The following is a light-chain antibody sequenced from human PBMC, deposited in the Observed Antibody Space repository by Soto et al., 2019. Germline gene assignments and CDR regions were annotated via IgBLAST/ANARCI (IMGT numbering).Light chain of an antibody. CDR1: SSNIGSNT. J-gene: IGLJ2*01. CDR2: SNN. Sequence: QSVLTQPPSASGTPGQRVTISCSGSSSNIGSNTVNWYQQLPGTAPKLLIYSNNQRPSGVPDRFSGSKSGTSASLAISGLHSEDEADYYCAAWNDSLNGPVFGGGTKVTAL. CDR3: AAWNDSLNGPV. V-gene: IGLV1-44*01.